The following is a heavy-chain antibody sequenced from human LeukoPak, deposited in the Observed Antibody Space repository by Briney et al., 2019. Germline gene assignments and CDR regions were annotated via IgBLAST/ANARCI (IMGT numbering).Heavy chain of an antibody. CDR1: GGSISSYY. J-gene: IGHJ6*02. D-gene: IGHD6-19*01. V-gene: IGHV4-59*01. Sequence: SETLSLTCTVSGGSISSYYWSWIRQPPGKGLEWIGYIYYSGSTNYNPSLKSRATISVDTSKNQFSLKLSSVTAADTAVYYCARWMSSWLVRPSRYYYGMDVWGQGTTVTVSS. CDR2: IYYSGST. CDR3: ARWMSSWLVRPSRYYYGMDV.